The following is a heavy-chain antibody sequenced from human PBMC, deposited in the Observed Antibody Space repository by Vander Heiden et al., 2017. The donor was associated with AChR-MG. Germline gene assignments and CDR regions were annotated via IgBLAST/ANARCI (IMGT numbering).Heavy chain of an antibody. CDR2: ISGSGGST. J-gene: IGHJ4*02. CDR3: AKVLGGYSYGFDY. D-gene: IGHD5-18*01. Sequence: EVQLLESGGGLVQPGGSLRLSCAASGFTFSSYARSGVRQAPGKGLEWVSAISGSGGSTYYADSVKGRFTISRDNSKNTLYLQMNSLRAEDTAVYYCAKVLGGYSYGFDYWGQGTLVTVSS. CDR1: GFTFSSYA. V-gene: IGHV3-23*01.